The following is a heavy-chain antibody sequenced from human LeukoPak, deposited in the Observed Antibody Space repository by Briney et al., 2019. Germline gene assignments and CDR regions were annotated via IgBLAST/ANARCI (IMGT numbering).Heavy chain of an antibody. J-gene: IGHJ4*02. D-gene: IGHD2-2*01. CDR3: ARDPSGPYCTSSSCNLDY. Sequence: GGSLRLSCAASGFTFYSYAMHWVRQAPGKGLEWVAVISYDGNNKYYADSVKGRFTISRDNSKNTLYLQMNSLRSDDTAVYFCARDPSGPYCTSSSCNLDYWGQGALVTVSS. CDR1: GFTFYSYA. V-gene: IGHV3-30-3*01. CDR2: ISYDGNNK.